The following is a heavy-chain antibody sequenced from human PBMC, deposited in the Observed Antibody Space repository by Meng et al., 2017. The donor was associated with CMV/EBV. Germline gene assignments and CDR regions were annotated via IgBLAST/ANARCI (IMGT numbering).Heavy chain of an antibody. Sequence: QGRLVQAGAEWKKPGASVQVSCKASGHTFTSYGISWVRQAPGQGLEWMGWISAYNGNTNYAQKLQGRVTMTTDKSTSTAYMELRSLRSDDTAVYYCARGGRYDYDSSGYCDYWGQGTLVTVSS. V-gene: IGHV1-18*01. CDR3: ARGGRYDYDSSGYCDY. CDR1: GHTFTSYG. D-gene: IGHD3-22*01. CDR2: ISAYNGNT. J-gene: IGHJ4*02.